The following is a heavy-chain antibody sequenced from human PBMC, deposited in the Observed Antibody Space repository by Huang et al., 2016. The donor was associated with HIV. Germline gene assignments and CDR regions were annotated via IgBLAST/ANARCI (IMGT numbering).Heavy chain of an antibody. J-gene: IGHJ3*02. CDR1: GYTFNGYW. V-gene: IGHV5-51*01. CDR2: IYPGDSDT. D-gene: IGHD2-2*01. Sequence: EVQLVQSGAVVKKPGESLEISCKGSGYTFNGYWIGWVRQMPGKGLEWRGIIYPGDSDTTYSPSFQGQVTISAAKSISTAYLQWSGLKASDTAMYYCARQGVGDFVVEPTGLGAFDIWGQGTMVTVSS. CDR3: ARQGVGDFVVEPTGLGAFDI.